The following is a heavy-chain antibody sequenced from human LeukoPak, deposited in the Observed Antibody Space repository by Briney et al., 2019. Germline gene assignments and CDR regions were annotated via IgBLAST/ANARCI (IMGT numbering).Heavy chain of an antibody. CDR1: GGSFSGYY. CDR2: INHSGST. V-gene: IGHV4-34*01. D-gene: IGHD2-2*01. J-gene: IGHJ4*02. CDR3: ATVVPAARFAY. Sequence: PSETLSLTCAVYGGSFSGYYWSWIRQPPGKGLEWIGEINHSGSTNYNPSLKSRVTISVDTSKNQFSLKVTSVTAADTAVYYCATVVPAARFAYWGQGILVTVSP.